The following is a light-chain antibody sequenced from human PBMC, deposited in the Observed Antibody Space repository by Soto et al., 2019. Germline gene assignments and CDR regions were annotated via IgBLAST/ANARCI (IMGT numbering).Light chain of an antibody. J-gene: IGKJ2*01. CDR2: WAS. CDR1: QSVLYSSNNKNY. Sequence: DIVMTQSPDSLAVSLGERATINCKSSQSVLYSSNNKNYLAWYQQKPGQPPRLLIYWASTRESGVPDRFSGGGSGTDFTLTISSLQAEDVAVYYCQQFYSTPPYTFGQGTKPEIK. CDR3: QQFYSTPPYT. V-gene: IGKV4-1*01.